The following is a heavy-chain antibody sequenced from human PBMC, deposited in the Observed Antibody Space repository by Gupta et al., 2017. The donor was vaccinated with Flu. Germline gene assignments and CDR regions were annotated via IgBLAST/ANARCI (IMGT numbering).Heavy chain of an antibody. CDR3: ARLRYSSSSFYFDS. D-gene: IGHD6-6*01. CDR2: IGGSGSST. V-gene: IGHV3-23*01. J-gene: IGHJ4*02. CDR1: SSYA. Sequence: SSYAMSWVRQAPGKGLEWVSGIGGSGSSTYYGDSVKGRFTISRDSSENTVFLHMNSLRAEDTAVYYCARLRYSSSSFYFDSWGQGALVTVSS.